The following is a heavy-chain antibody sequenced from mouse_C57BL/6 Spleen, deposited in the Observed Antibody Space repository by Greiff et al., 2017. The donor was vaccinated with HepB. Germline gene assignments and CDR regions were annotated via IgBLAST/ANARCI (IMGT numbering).Heavy chain of an antibody. CDR3: ARYDATGKRYFDV. CDR1: GFSLTSYG. Sequence: VKLQQSGPGLVQPSQSLSITCTVSGFSLTSYGVHWVRQSPGKGLEWLGVIWSGGSTDYNAAFISRLSISKDNSKSQVFFKMNSLQADDTAIYYCARYDATGKRYFDVWGTGTTVTVSS. J-gene: IGHJ1*03. CDR2: IWSGGST. V-gene: IGHV2-2*01. D-gene: IGHD2-3*01.